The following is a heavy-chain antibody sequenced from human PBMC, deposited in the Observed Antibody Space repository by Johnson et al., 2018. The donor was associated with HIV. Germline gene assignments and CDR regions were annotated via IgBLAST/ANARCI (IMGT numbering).Heavy chain of an antibody. CDR2: ISYDGRNK. Sequence: QVQLVESGGGVVQPGRSLRLSCAASGFIFSGFGLHWVRPAPGKGLEWVASISYDGRNKYNADSVKGRFTISRDNSKNTLYLQRNSLRAEDTAVYYCARALSIAAEEDIWGQGTMVTVSS. CDR3: ARALSIAAEEDI. D-gene: IGHD6-6*01. CDR1: GFIFSGFG. J-gene: IGHJ3*02. V-gene: IGHV3-30*03.